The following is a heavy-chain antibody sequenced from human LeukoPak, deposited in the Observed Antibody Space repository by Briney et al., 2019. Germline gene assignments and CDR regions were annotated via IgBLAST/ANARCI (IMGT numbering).Heavy chain of an antibody. Sequence: GGSLRLSCAASGFTFSSYGMHWVRQAPGKGLEWVAFIRYDGSNKYYADSVKGRFTISRDNSKNTLYLQMNSLRAEDTAVYYCAKDRRGYCSSTSCYAPLDYWGQGTLVTVSS. D-gene: IGHD2-2*01. J-gene: IGHJ4*02. CDR3: AKDRRGYCSSTSCYAPLDY. V-gene: IGHV3-30*02. CDR2: IRYDGSNK. CDR1: GFTFSSYG.